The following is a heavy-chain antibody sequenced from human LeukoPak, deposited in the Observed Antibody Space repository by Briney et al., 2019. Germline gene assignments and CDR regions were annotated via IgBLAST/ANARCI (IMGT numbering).Heavy chain of an antibody. CDR1: GFTFNKYA. CDR2: ISSGSSTI. D-gene: IGHD2-2*01. J-gene: IGHJ4*02. Sequence: GGSLRLSCAASGFTFNKYAMNWVRQAPGKGLEWVSYISSGSSTIYYAVSVKGRFTISRDNAKNSLYLQMNSLRDEDTAVYYCAGLRTSYAHFDYWGQGALVTVSS. CDR3: AGLRTSYAHFDY. V-gene: IGHV3-48*02.